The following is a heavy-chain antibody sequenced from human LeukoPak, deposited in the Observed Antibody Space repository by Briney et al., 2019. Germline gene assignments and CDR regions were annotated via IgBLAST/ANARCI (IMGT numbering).Heavy chain of an antibody. CDR1: GFTFSHFA. Sequence: PGTSLRLSCEASGFTFSHFAMHWVRQAPDKGLECVAVKWSDATNQYYADSVKGRFTISRDDFRKTVSLQMDGLRVEDTAVYYCAKDAQRGFDYSNSREHWGQGSLVTVSS. V-gene: IGHV3-33*06. D-gene: IGHD4-11*01. CDR3: AKDAQRGFDYSNSREH. J-gene: IGHJ4*02. CDR2: KWSDATNQ.